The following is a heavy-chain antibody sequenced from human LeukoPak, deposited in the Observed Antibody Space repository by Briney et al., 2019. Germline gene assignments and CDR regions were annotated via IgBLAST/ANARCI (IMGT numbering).Heavy chain of an antibody. J-gene: IGHJ4*02. CDR1: GYPFSSYW. D-gene: IGHD3-3*01. V-gene: IGHV5-51*01. CDR2: VSPGDSDT. Sequence: GESLRIPCKGSGYPFSSYWIGWVRPMPGKGLEWMGVVSPGDSDTRYSPSLQGQVTISVDTSIGTAYLQWSSLKASDTAIYYCARQTDFRLDYWGQGTLVPVSS. CDR3: ARQTDFRLDY.